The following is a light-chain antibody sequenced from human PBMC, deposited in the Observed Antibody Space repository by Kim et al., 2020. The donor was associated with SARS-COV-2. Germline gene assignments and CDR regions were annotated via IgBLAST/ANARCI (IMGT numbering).Light chain of an antibody. CDR2: HTT. CDR1: TGAVTSGHY. Sequence: QAVVTQEPSLTVSPGETVTLTCGSSTGAVTSGHYPYWFQQKPGQAPRTLIYHTTNRHSWTPARFSGSLLGGKAALTLSGAQPEDEAEYYCLLFYSGACIFGGGTQLTVL. V-gene: IGLV7-46*01. CDR3: LLFYSGACI. J-gene: IGLJ2*01.